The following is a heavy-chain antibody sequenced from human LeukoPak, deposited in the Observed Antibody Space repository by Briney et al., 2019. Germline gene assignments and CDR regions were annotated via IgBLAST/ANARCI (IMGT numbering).Heavy chain of an antibody. D-gene: IGHD5-18*01. J-gene: IGHJ4*02. V-gene: IGHV3-30*03. CDR1: GFTFSNYG. CDR3: ARGYSYGFDY. Sequence: GGSLRLSCAASGFTFSNYGMHWVRQAPGKGLEWVAVIPYDGSNKYYADSVKGRFTISRDNAKNSLYLQMNTLRAEDTAVYYCARGYSYGFDYWGQGILVTVSS. CDR2: IPYDGSNK.